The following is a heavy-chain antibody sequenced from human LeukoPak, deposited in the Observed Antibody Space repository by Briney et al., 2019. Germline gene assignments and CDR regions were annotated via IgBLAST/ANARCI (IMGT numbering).Heavy chain of an antibody. CDR1: RFTFSSYA. J-gene: IGHJ3*02. V-gene: IGHV3-23*01. CDR3: AKDFYYYDSSGYNDAFDI. CDR2: ISGSGGST. D-gene: IGHD3-22*01. Sequence: GRCMRLSCAASRFTFSSYAMSWVSQVPGEGLEWVSAISGSGGSTYYADSVKGRFTISRDNSKNTLYLQMNSLRAEDTAVYYCAKDFYYYDSSGYNDAFDIWGQGTMVTVSS.